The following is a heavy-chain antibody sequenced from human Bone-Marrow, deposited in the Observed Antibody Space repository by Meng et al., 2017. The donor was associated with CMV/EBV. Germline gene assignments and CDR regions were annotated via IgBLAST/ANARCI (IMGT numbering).Heavy chain of an antibody. D-gene: IGHD6-13*01. CDR3: ARGGQQLVLGHFDY. J-gene: IGHJ4*02. CDR1: GYPFTSYG. V-gene: IGHV1-18*01. Sequence: QVHVGQSGPKLTKPGASVKFSCKSSGYPFTSYGISCVRQAPGQGLHWMAWINAYNGNTNYAQKFQGRVTMTTDTSTSTAYMELRSLRSDDTAVYYCARGGQQLVLGHFDYWGQGTLVTVSS. CDR2: INAYNGNT.